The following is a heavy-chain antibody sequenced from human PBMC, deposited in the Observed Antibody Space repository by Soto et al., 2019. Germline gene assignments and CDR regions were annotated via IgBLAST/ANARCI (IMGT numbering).Heavy chain of an antibody. Sequence: GGSLRLSCAASGFTLSRHTMNWVRQAPGKGLEWVSLIGSRTSDIYYADSVKGRFTISRDNAKNSLYLDLTRLRAEDTAVYFCVREYYDTSGYPNTFDMWGQGTMVTVSS. CDR1: GFTLSRHT. CDR3: VREYYDTSGYPNTFDM. J-gene: IGHJ3*02. V-gene: IGHV3-21*01. CDR2: IGSRTSDI. D-gene: IGHD3-16*01.